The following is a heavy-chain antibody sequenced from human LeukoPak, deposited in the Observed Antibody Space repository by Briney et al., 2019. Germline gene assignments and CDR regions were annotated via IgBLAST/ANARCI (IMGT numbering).Heavy chain of an antibody. CDR3: ARDGYNRGLY. V-gene: IGHV4-34*01. D-gene: IGHD5-24*01. Sequence: PSETLSLTCAVYGGSFSGYYWSWIRQPPGKGLVWIGEINHSGSTNYSPSLKSRVTISVDTSKNQFSLKLSSVTAADTAVYYCARDGYNRGLYWGQGTLVTVSS. CDR1: GGSFSGYY. J-gene: IGHJ4*02. CDR2: INHSGST.